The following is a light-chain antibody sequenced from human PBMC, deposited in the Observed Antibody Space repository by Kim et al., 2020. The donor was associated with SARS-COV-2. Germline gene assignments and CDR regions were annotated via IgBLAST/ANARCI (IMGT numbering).Light chain of an antibody. CDR1: TGAVTSGYL. CDR2: NTN. J-gene: IGLJ3*02. V-gene: IGLV7-43*01. CDR3: LLNSGGAWV. Sequence: GGSVTRTCASSTGAVTSGYLPNWFQQKPGQAPKTLISNTNNKHSCTPARFSGSLLGGKAALTLSGVQPEDEAEYYCLLNSGGAWVFGGGTQLTVL.